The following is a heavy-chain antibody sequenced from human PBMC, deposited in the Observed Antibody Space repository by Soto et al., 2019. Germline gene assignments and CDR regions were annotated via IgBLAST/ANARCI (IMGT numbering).Heavy chain of an antibody. CDR2: ISYDGSNR. V-gene: IGHV3-30-3*01. D-gene: IGHD4-4*01. CDR1: GFTFSSYA. CDR3: ARAYDYSNSYYYYYYGMDV. Sequence: GGSLRLSCAASGFTFSSYAMHWVRQAPGKGLEWVAVISYDGSNRYYADSVKGRFTISRDNSKNTLYLQMNSLRAEDTAVYFCARAYDYSNSYYYYYYGMDVWGQGTTVTVSS. J-gene: IGHJ6*02.